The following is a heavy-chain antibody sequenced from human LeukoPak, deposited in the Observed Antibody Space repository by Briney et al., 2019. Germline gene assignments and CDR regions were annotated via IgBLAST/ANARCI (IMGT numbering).Heavy chain of an antibody. CDR1: GYTFTGYY. CDR2: INPNSGGT. V-gene: IGHV1-2*02. Sequence: ASVKVSCKASGYTFTGYYMHWVRQAPGQGLEWMGWINPNSGGTNYAQKFQGRVTMTRDTSISTAYMELSRLRSDDTAVYYCARGGHYGSGSYAVDYWGQGTLVTVSS. D-gene: IGHD3-10*01. J-gene: IGHJ4*02. CDR3: ARGGHYGSGSYAVDY.